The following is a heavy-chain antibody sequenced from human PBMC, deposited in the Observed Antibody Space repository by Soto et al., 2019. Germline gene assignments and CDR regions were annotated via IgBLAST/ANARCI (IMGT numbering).Heavy chain of an antibody. V-gene: IGHV1-69*01. D-gene: IGHD6-6*01. Sequence: QVQLVQSGAEVQKPGSSVKVSCKASGGTFSSYAISWVRQAPGQGLEWMGGIIPIFGTANYAQKFQGRVTITADESTSTAYMELSSLRSEDTAVYYCASGYGSSSSGRRVDPSGDPNYYYYYYGMDVWGQGTTVTVSS. J-gene: IGHJ6*02. CDR2: IIPIFGTA. CDR3: ASGYGSSSSGRRVDPSGDPNYYYYYYGMDV. CDR1: GGTFSSYA.